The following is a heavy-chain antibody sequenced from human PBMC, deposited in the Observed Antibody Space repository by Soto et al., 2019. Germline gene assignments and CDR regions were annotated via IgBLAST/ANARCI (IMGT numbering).Heavy chain of an antibody. J-gene: IGHJ3*02. D-gene: IGHD2-15*01. CDR3: ARRYCSGGSCYSDMFDAFDI. V-gene: IGHV5-10-1*01. CDR2: IDPSDTYT. CDR1: GYSFTSYW. Sequence: GESLKISCKGSGYSFTSYWISWVRQMPGKGLEWMGRIDPSDTYTNYSPSFQGHVTISADKSISTAYLQWSSLKASDTAMYYCARRYCSGGSCYSDMFDAFDIWGQGTMVTVSS.